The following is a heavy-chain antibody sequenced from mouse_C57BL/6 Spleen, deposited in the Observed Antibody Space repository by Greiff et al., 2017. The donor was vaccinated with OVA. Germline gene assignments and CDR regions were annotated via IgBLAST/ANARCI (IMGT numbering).Heavy chain of an antibody. CDR3: ASTPYGSTYWYFDV. Sequence: EVQLQQSGPELVKPGASVKISCKASGYTFTDYYMNWVKQSHGKSLEWIGDINPNNGGTSYNQKFKGKATLTVDKSSSTAYMELRSLTSEDSAVYYCASTPYGSTYWYFDVWGTGTTVTVSS. CDR2: INPNNGGT. D-gene: IGHD1-1*01. V-gene: IGHV1-26*01. J-gene: IGHJ1*03. CDR1: GYTFTDYY.